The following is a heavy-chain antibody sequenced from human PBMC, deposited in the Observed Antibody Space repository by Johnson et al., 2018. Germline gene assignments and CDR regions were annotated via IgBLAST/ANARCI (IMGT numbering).Heavy chain of an antibody. D-gene: IGHD4-17*01. V-gene: IGHV1-69*06. Sequence: QVQLVQSGAEVKKXGSSVKVSCKASGGTFSSYAISWVRQAPGQGLEWMGGIIPIFGTANYAQKLQGRFPITADKSTSTAYMELSSLRSEDTAVYYCARDPRDDGDYEPTRAGAFDIWGQGTMVTVSS. J-gene: IGHJ3*02. CDR3: ARDPRDDGDYEPTRAGAFDI. CDR2: IIPIFGTA. CDR1: GGTFSSYA.